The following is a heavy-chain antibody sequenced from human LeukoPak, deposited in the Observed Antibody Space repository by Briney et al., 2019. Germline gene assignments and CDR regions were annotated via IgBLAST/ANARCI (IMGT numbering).Heavy chain of an antibody. D-gene: IGHD1-7*01. V-gene: IGHV4-34*01. J-gene: IGHJ5*02. CDR1: GVSFSGYY. Sequence: PSETLSLTCAVYGVSFSGYYWSWIRQPPGKGLEWIGEINHSGSTNYNPSLKSRVTIPVDTSKNQFSLKPSSVTAADTAVYYCARGGWNYRFDPWGQGTLVTVSS. CDR3: ARGGWNYRFDP. CDR2: INHSGST.